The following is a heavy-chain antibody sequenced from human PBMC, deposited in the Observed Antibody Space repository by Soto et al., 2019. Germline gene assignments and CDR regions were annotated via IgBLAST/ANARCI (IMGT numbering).Heavy chain of an antibody. CDR3: AKDINSARDGYHYGADY. CDR1: GFTFSTYG. J-gene: IGHJ4*02. CDR2: ISYDGSDK. V-gene: IGHV3-30*18. Sequence: QVHLVESGGGVVQPGRSLRLSCAASGFTFSTYGIHWVRQAPGEGLEWVAIISYDGSDKWYVDSVKGRFTVSRDNSKNTLYLQMNSLRPEDTAIYYCAKDINSARDGYHYGADYWGKGTLVTVSS. D-gene: IGHD5-18*01.